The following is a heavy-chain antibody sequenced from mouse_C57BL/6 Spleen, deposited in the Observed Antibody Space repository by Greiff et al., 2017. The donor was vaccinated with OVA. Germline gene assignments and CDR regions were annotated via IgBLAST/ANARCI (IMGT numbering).Heavy chain of an antibody. Sequence: VKLMESGAELVRPGTSVKVSCKASGYAFTNYFIEWVKQRPGQGLEWIGVINPGSGGTNYNEKFKGKATLTADKSSSTAYMQLSSLTSEESAVYVWSRGPYSNYVAMDYWGQGTSVTVSS. CDR2: INPGSGGT. CDR3: SRGPYSNYVAMDY. J-gene: IGHJ4*01. D-gene: IGHD2-5*01. V-gene: IGHV1-54*01. CDR1: GYAFTNYF.